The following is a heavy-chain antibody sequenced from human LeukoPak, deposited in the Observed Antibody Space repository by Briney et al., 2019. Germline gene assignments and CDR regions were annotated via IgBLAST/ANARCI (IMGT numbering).Heavy chain of an antibody. V-gene: IGHV4-59*08. CDR3: ARLRFLEWLLFDY. J-gene: IGHJ4*02. Sequence: SETLSLTCTVSGGSISSYYWSWIRQPPGKGLEWIGYIYYSGGTNYNPSLKSRVTISVDTSKNQFSLKLSSVTAADTAVYYCARLRFLEWLLFDYWGQGTLVTVSS. CDR2: IYYSGGT. CDR1: GGSISSYY. D-gene: IGHD3-3*01.